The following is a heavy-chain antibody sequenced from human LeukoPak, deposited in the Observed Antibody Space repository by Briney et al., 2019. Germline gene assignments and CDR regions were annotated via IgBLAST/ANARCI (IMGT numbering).Heavy chain of an antibody. CDR2: INHSGST. CDR1: GGSFSGYY. J-gene: IGHJ4*02. D-gene: IGHD6-13*01. CDR3: ARVGSSSWYGSSAPVTFDY. V-gene: IGHV4-34*01. Sequence: PSENLSLTCAVYGGSFSGYYWSWIRQPPGKGLEWIGEINHSGSTNYNPSLKSRVTISVDTSKNQFSLKLSSVTAADTAVYYCARVGSSSWYGSSAPVTFDYWGQGTLVTVSS.